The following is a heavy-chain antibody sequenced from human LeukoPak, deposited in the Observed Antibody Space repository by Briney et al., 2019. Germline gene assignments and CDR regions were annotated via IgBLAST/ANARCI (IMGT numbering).Heavy chain of an antibody. V-gene: IGHV3-23*01. Sequence: GGSLRLSCAASGFTFSSYAISWVRQAPGKGRQWVSTISSGGGSTYYADSVKGRFTISRDNSRNTLYLQMNSLRAEDTAVYYCAKLGIAAADSVYFDYWGQGTLVTVSS. CDR3: AKLGIAAADSVYFDY. CDR1: GFTFSSYA. CDR2: ISSGGGST. J-gene: IGHJ4*02. D-gene: IGHD6-13*01.